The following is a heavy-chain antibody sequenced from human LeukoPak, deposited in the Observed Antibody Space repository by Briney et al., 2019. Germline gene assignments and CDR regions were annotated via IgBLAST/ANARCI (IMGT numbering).Heavy chain of an antibody. CDR2: ISYDGSNK. CDR3: ATYINWVAGDV. Sequence: GGSLRLSCAASGFTFSSYAMHWVRQAPGKGLEWVAVISYDGSNKYYADSVKGRFTISRDNSKNTLYLQMNSLRAEDTAIYHCATYINWVAGDVWGQGTTVIVSS. D-gene: IGHD1-1*01. J-gene: IGHJ6*02. CDR1: GFTFSSYA. V-gene: IGHV3-30*04.